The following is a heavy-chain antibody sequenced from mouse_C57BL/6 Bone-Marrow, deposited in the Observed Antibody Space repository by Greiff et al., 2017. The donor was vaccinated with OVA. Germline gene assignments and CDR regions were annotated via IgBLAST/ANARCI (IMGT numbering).Heavy chain of an antibody. CDR2: IWSGGST. J-gene: IGHJ3*01. D-gene: IGHD2-2*01. V-gene: IGHV2-2*01. Sequence: QVQLQQSGPGLVQPSQCLSITCTVSGFSLTSYGVHWVRQSPGKGLEWLGEIWSGGSTDYNAAFISRLSISKANSKVQIFFKMNSLRADDTAIYYYARYGYGEAYWGQGTLVTVSA. CDR1: GFSLTSYG. CDR3: ARYGYGEAY.